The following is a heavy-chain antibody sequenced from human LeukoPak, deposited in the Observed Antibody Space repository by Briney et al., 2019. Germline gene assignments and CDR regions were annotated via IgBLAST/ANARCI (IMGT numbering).Heavy chain of an antibody. CDR3: AGAYCGGDCYSGRTFDI. Sequence: PSETLSLTCTVSGYSISSGYYWGWIRQPPGKGLEWIGEINHSGSTNYNPSLKSRVTISVDKSKNQFSLRLSSVTAADTAVYYCAGAYCGGDCYSGRTFDIWGQGTMVTVSS. CDR1: GYSISSGYY. CDR2: INHSGST. D-gene: IGHD2-21*02. V-gene: IGHV4-38-2*02. J-gene: IGHJ3*02.